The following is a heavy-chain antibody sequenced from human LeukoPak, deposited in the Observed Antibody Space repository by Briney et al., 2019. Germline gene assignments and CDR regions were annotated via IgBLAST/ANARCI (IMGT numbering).Heavy chain of an antibody. CDR1: GFTFSSYA. V-gene: IGHV3-23*01. CDR3: AKARLMTTVTTDFDY. J-gene: IGHJ4*02. CDR2: ISGSGSYT. Sequence: QPGGSLRLSCAASGFTFSSYAMHWVRQAPGRGLEWVSSISGSGSYTYYADSVKGRFTISRDNSKNTLYLQMNSLRAEDTAVYYCAKARLMTTVTTDFDYWGQGTLVTVSS. D-gene: IGHD4-17*01.